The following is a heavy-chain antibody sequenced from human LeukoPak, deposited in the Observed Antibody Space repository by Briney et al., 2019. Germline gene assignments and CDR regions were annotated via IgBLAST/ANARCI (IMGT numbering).Heavy chain of an antibody. Sequence: ASVKVSCKASGYTFTGYYIHWVRQAPGQGLEWMGWINPNSGDTKYAQKFQGRVSMTGDTSFPTAYMELSRLTSDDTAVYYCARLDGGNSHFDYWGQGTLVTVSS. J-gene: IGHJ4*02. CDR1: GYTFTGYY. CDR2: INPNSGDT. V-gene: IGHV1-2*02. CDR3: ARLDGGNSHFDY. D-gene: IGHD4-23*01.